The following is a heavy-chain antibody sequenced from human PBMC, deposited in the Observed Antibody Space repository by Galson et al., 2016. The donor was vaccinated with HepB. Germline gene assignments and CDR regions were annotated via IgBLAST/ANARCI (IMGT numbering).Heavy chain of an antibody. CDR2: IFYTGTT. CDR1: GDSIRSDSDY. J-gene: IGHJ5*02. D-gene: IGHD1-1*01. V-gene: IGHV4-39*01. CDR3: ARHGELDSDRGWFDP. Sequence: SETLSLTCIVSGDSIRSDSDYWGWVRQSPGKGLEWIGSIFYTGTTYYNPSLKSRLTIFLDTSSNQFSLRLRSVTAADTALYSCARHGELDSDRGWFDPWGQGTLVTVSP.